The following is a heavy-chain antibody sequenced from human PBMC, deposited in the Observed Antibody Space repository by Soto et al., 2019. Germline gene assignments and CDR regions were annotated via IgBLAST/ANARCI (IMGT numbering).Heavy chain of an antibody. CDR1: GGDFINYG. V-gene: IGHV1-69*01. J-gene: IGHJ4*02. CDR3: ARDRYYDGVGYHYESAY. Sequence: QVQLVQSGAEVKKPGSSVKVSCKASGGDFINYGISWVRQAPGQGLEWMGGIIPIIRSANYAQKFQGRVTIAADESTTTAYMELTTLTSEDTAVYYCARDRYYDGVGYHYESAYWGQGTLVTVSS. CDR2: IIPIIRSA. D-gene: IGHD3-22*01.